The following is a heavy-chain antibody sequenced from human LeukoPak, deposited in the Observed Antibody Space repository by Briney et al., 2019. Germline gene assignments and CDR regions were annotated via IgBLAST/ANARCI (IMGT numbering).Heavy chain of an antibody. J-gene: IGHJ3*02. D-gene: IGHD4-17*01. CDR1: GFTFSSYS. CDR2: ISSSSTYI. Sequence: GGSLRLSCAASGFTFSSYSMNWVRQAPGQGLEWLSSISSSSTYIYYADSLKGRFTISRDIAKNSLYLQMNSLRADDTAGYYCARTYGDYKDDAFDIWGQGTMVTVSS. CDR3: ARTYGDYKDDAFDI. V-gene: IGHV3-21*01.